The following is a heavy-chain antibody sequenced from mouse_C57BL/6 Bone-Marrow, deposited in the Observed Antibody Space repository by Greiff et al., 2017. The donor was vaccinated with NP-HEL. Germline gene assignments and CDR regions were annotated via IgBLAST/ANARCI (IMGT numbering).Heavy chain of an antibody. CDR2: INPNNGGT. CDR3: ARKGDWYYFDY. J-gene: IGHJ2*01. D-gene: IGHD3-3*01. Sequence: EVHLVESGPELVKPGASVKMSCKASGYTFTDYNMHWVKQSHGKSLEWIGYINPNNGGTSYNQKFKGKATLTVNKSSSTAYMELRSLTSEDSAVYYCARKGDWYYFDYWGQGTTLTVSS. CDR1: GYTFTDYN. V-gene: IGHV1-22*01.